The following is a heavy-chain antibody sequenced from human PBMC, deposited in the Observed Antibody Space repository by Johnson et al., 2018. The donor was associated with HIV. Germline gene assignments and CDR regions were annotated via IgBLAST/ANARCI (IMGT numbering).Heavy chain of an antibody. V-gene: IGHV3-30*07. D-gene: IGHD1-26*01. CDR3: ASDGGSYPGGAFDI. J-gene: IGHJ3*02. Sequence: KGRFTISRDNSKNTLYLQMNSLRAEDTAVYYCASDGGSYPGGAFDIWGQGTMVTVSS.